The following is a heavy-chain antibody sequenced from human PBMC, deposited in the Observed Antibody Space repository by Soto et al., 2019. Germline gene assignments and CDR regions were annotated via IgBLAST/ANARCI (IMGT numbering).Heavy chain of an antibody. Sequence: PGGSLRLSCAASGFTFSNAWMNWVRQAPGKGLEWVGRIKSKTDGGTTDYAAPVKGRFTISRDDSKNTLYLQMNSLKTEDTAVYYCTTPIWSGSQYFDYWGQGTLVTVSS. CDR2: IKSKTDGGTT. CDR1: GFTFSNAW. V-gene: IGHV3-15*07. D-gene: IGHD3-3*01. J-gene: IGHJ4*02. CDR3: TTPIWSGSQYFDY.